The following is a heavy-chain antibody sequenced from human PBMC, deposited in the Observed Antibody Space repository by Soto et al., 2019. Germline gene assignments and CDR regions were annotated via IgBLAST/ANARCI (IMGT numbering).Heavy chain of an antibody. D-gene: IGHD6-6*01. J-gene: IGHJ4*02. V-gene: IGHV4-39*01. CDR1: GGSITSTSYY. CDR3: VRSSIAPRLFIYPFDY. CDR2: IYFDGNT. Sequence: QLQLQESGPGLVKPSETLSLTCTVSGGSITSTSYYWGWIRQPPGKGLECVGNIYFDGNTYSNPYRKSRVTISMDTSKNQVSLRLSSVTASDTARYYWVRSSIAPRLFIYPFDYWGQGTLVTVSS.